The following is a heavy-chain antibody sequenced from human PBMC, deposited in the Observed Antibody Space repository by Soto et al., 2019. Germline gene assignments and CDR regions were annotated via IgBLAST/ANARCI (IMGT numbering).Heavy chain of an antibody. CDR1: GFTFSSYG. D-gene: IGHD6-13*01. V-gene: IGHV3-33*01. CDR3: ARDDSSSWKPFAY. J-gene: IGHJ4*02. CDR2: IWYDGSNK. Sequence: SLRLSCAASGFTFSSYGMHWVRQAPGKGLEWVAVIWYDGSNKYYADSVKGRFTISRDNSKNTLYLQMNSLSAEDTAVYYCARDDSSSWKPFAYWGQGTLVTVSS.